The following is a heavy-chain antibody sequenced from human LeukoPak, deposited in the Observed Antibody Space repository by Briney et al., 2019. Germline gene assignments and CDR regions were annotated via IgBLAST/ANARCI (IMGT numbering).Heavy chain of an antibody. CDR2: MNPNSDKK. V-gene: IGHV1-8*01. J-gene: IGHJ4*02. Sequence: ASVTVSCTASGYTFTSYDITWVRQAPGQGLEWMGWMNPNSDKKVYAQKFQGRVTMTRNTAISTAYMELRSLRSDDTAVYYCARAYYYDSSGYYYRNHKFDYWGQGTLVTVSS. D-gene: IGHD3-22*01. CDR1: GYTFTSYD. CDR3: ARAYYYDSSGYYYRNHKFDY.